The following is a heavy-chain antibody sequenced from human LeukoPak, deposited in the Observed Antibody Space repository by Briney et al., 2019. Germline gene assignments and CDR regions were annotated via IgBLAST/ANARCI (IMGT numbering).Heavy chain of an antibody. V-gene: IGHV4-38-2*02. CDR2: IYHSGRT. Sequence: PSETLSLTCAVSGYSISSGYYWGWIRQPPGKGLEWIGSIYHSGRTYYNPSLKSRVTIPVETSKNQFSLKLSSVTAADTAVYYCERDYYGSGSYYNEGNWFDPSGQGTLVTVSS. J-gene: IGHJ5*02. CDR1: GYSISSGYY. D-gene: IGHD3-10*01. CDR3: ERDYYGSGSYYNEGNWFDP.